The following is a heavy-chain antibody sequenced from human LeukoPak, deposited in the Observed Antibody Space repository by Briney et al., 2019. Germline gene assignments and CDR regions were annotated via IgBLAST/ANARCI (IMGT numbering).Heavy chain of an antibody. D-gene: IGHD2/OR15-2a*01. Sequence: SETLSLTCTVTGGSISSYYWSWIRQPPGEGLEWIGHIYYSGSTNYNPSLKSRVTISLDRSKDQFSLKLSSVTAADTAVYYCARINAVIGGNAFDIWGQGTMVTVSS. CDR3: ARINAVIGGNAFDI. CDR2: IYYSGST. V-gene: IGHV4-59*01. CDR1: GGSISSYY. J-gene: IGHJ3*02.